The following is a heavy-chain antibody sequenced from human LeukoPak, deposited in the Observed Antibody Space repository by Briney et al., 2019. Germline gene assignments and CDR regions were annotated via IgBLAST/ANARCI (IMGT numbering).Heavy chain of an antibody. CDR2: IYYTGST. CDR1: GGSISNYY. V-gene: IGHV4-59*08. D-gene: IGHD1-1*01. Sequence: SETLSLTCTVTGGSISNYYWGWIRQPPGKGLEYIGYIYYTGSTSYNPSLKSRVTISVDTSTNQFSLRVSSVTAADTAVYYCARLLWNGRGAFDVLGRGTLVTVSS. CDR3: ARLLWNGRGAFDV. J-gene: IGHJ3*01.